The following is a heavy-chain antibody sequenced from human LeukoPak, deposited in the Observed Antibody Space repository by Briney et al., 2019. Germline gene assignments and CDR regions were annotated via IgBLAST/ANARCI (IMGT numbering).Heavy chain of an antibody. J-gene: IGHJ4*02. V-gene: IGHV1-2*02. CDR2: INPNSGGT. CDR1: GYTFTVYY. Sequence: GASVKVSCKASGYTFTVYYMHWVRQAPGQGLEWMGWINPNSGGTNYAQKFQGRVTMTRDTSISTAYMELSRLRSDDTAVYYCASMKIVGATTDDYWGQGTLVTVSS. D-gene: IGHD1-26*01. CDR3: ASMKIVGATTDDY.